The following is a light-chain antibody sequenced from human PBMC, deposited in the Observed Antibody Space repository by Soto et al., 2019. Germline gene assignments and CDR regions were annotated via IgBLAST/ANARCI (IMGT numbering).Light chain of an antibody. V-gene: IGLV2-14*01. CDR1: STDVGGYNY. Sequence: QSVLAQPSSVSGSPGQSITISCTGTSTDVGGYNYVSWYQHHPGKGPKLIIYEVSNRPSGVSDRFSGSKSGNKASLIISNLEAEDESDYYCGSYTITDTPFLFGTETNVTVL. CDR3: GSYTITDTPFL. CDR2: EVS. J-gene: IGLJ1*01.